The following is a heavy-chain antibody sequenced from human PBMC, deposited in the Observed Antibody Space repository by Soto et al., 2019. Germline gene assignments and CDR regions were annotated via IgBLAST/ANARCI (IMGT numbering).Heavy chain of an antibody. Sequence: QVQLVESGGGVVQPGGSLTLSCVASGFSFRSYGMHWVRQAPGKGLEWLAVIWDDGGTTFYSDSVKGRFTISRDNPRNTVSLQMNSLRVEDTAIFYCARNYGEYEVFDVWGQGTVVSVSS. V-gene: IGHV3-33*01. J-gene: IGHJ3*01. D-gene: IGHD4-17*01. CDR3: ARNYGEYEVFDV. CDR1: GFSFRSYG. CDR2: IWDDGGTT.